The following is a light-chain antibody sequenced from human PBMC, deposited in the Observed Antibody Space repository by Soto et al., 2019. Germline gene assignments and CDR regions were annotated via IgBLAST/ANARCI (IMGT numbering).Light chain of an antibody. V-gene: IGKV3-11*01. Sequence: EIVLTQSPATLSLSPGEGATLSCRASQSVSSYLAWYQQKPGQAPRLLIYDASNRATGIPTRFSGSGSGTDFTLTLSSLEPEDFAVYYCQHRSTWPLTFGGGTTVEIK. J-gene: IGKJ4*01. CDR3: QHRSTWPLT. CDR2: DAS. CDR1: QSVSSY.